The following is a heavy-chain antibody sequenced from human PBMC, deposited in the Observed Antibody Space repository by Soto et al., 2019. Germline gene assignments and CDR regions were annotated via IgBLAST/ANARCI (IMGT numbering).Heavy chain of an antibody. V-gene: IGHV2-5*02. CDR2: MYWDDDK. J-gene: IGHJ5*02. Sequence: QITLKESGPTLVKPTQTLTLTCTFSGFSLSTSGVGVGWIRQPPGKALGGLALMYWDDDKRYRPSLKSRLTLTKDTSKNQVVLTMTNMDPVDTATYYCAHSTYCSSTSCYLRWFDPWGQGTLVVVSS. CDR1: GFSLSTSGVG. CDR3: AHSTYCSSTSCYLRWFDP. D-gene: IGHD2-2*01.